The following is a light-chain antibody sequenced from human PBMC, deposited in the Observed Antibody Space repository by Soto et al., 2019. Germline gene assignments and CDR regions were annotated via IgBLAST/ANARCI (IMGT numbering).Light chain of an antibody. V-gene: IGLV1-40*01. CDR1: SSNIGAGFD. J-gene: IGLJ2*01. CDR3: QSYDSSLSGVV. CDR2: GNT. Sequence: QSVLTKPPSVSGAPGQRVTISCTGSSSNIGAGFDVHGYQQLPGTAPKLLIHGNTNRPSGVPDRFSGSKSDTSASLAITGLQSEDEADYYCQSYDSSLSGVVFGGGTKLTVL.